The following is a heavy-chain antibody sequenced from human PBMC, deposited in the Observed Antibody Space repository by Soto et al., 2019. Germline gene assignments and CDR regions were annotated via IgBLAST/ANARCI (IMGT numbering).Heavy chain of an antibody. V-gene: IGHV3-23*01. CDR3: AKEGGARKPFDY. CDR1: GFSFSIFG. D-gene: IGHD3-16*01. CDR2: ISDSGSNT. Sequence: EVQLLESGGGLAQPGGSLRLSCSASGFSFSIFGMGWVRQAPGKGLEFVSAISDSGSNTYYSDSVKGRFSISRDNSKNTLSLEMSSLRAEDTAVYYCAKEGGARKPFDYWGQGTLVTVSS. J-gene: IGHJ4*02.